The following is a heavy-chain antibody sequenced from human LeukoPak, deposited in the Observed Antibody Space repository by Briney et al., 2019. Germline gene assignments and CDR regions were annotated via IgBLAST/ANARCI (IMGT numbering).Heavy chain of an antibody. V-gene: IGHV3-21*01. J-gene: IGHJ4*02. Sequence: PGGSLRLSCAASGFTFSSYSMNWVRQAPGKGLEWVSSISSSSSYIFYADSVEGRFTISRDNAKNSLYLQMNSLRVEDTAVYFCARGSGQQFPRIDFWGQGTLVTVSS. CDR2: ISSSSSYI. D-gene: IGHD6-13*01. CDR3: ARGSGQQFPRIDF. CDR1: GFTFSSYS.